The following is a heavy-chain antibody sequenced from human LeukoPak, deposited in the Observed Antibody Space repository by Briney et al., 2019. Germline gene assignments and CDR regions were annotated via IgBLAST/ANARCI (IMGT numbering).Heavy chain of an antibody. CDR3: ARDPLVVVAATRYYYYGMDV. Sequence: PAQTLTLTCTVSGGAISSSDYSWSWIRQPPGKGLEWIGYIYYSGSTYYNPSLKSRVTISVDTSKNQFSLKLSSVTAADTAVYYCARDPLVVVAATRYYYYGMDVWGKGTTVTVSS. CDR2: IYYSGST. V-gene: IGHV4-30-4*01. J-gene: IGHJ6*04. D-gene: IGHD2-15*01. CDR1: GGAISSSDYS.